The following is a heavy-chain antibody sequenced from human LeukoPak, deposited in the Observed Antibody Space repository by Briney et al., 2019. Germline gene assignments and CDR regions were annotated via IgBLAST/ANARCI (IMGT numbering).Heavy chain of an antibody. Sequence: GGPLSPSWAASGFTFSSYAMSWVGKAPGKGREWVSAISGSGGSTYYADSVKGRFTISRDNSKNTLYLQMNSLRAEDTAVYYCAKSLGVSFDYWGQGTLVTVSS. CDR3: AKSLGVSFDY. CDR1: GFTFSSYA. CDR2: ISGSGGST. J-gene: IGHJ4*02. D-gene: IGHD3-16*02. V-gene: IGHV3-23*01.